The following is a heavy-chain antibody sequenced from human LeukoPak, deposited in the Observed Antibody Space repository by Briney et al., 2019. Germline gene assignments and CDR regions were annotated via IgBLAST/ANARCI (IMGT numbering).Heavy chain of an antibody. CDR1: GGPLTISY. CDR3: VRGERCGGDCSSRQQ. D-gene: IGHD2-21*02. CDR2: IYYTGVT. Sequence: SETLSLTCTVSGGPLTISYWSWIRQPPGRGLEWVGYIYYTGVTNYHPSLAGRVSMSLDMSRNLISLNLDSVTAADTAVYYCVRGERCGGDCSSRQQWGQGTLVTVSS. J-gene: IGHJ1*01. V-gene: IGHV4-59*13.